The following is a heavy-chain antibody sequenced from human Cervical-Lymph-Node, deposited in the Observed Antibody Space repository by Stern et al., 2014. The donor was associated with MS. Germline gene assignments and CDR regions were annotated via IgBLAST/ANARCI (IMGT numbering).Heavy chain of an antibody. J-gene: IGHJ4*02. CDR3: ARDSGRSGWYDDFDY. V-gene: IGHV1-2*02. CDR1: GYTFTAKY. CDR2: INADTGGT. D-gene: IGHD6-19*01. Sequence: QLVQSGAEVKKPGASVKASCKTSGYTFTAKYLHWIRQAPGQGLEWMGWINADTGGTRYARKFQGRVTMTSDRSITTAYMELSSLRSDDTAVFFCARDSGRSGWYDDFDYWGQGTLVVVSP.